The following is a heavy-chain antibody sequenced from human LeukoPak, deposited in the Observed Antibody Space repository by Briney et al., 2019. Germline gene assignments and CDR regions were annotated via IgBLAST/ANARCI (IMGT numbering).Heavy chain of an antibody. CDR2: FDPEDGET. CDR3: ATDGELGKYYYGMDV. Sequence: ASVKVSFKVSGYTLTELSMHWVRQAPGKGLEWMGGFDPEDGETIYAQKFQGRVTMTEDTSTDTAYMELSSLRSEDTAVYYCATDGELGKYYYGMDVWGQGTTVTVSS. CDR1: GYTLTELS. D-gene: IGHD7-27*01. J-gene: IGHJ6*02. V-gene: IGHV1-24*01.